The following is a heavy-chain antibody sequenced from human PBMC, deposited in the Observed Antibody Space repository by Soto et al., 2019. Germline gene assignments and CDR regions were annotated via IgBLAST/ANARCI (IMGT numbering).Heavy chain of an antibody. D-gene: IGHD3-3*01. CDR3: AKVGHLPYDFWSGSALYYYYGMDV. V-gene: IGHV3-30*18. Sequence: GGSLRLSCAASGFTFSSYGMHWVRQAPGKGLEWVAVISYDGSNKYYADSVKGRFTISRGNSKNTLYLQMNSLRAEDTAVYYCAKVGHLPYDFWSGSALYYYYGMDVWGQGTTVTVSS. J-gene: IGHJ6*02. CDR2: ISYDGSNK. CDR1: GFTFSSYG.